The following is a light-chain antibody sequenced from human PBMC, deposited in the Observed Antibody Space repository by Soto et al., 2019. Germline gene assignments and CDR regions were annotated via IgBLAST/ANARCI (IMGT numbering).Light chain of an antibody. J-gene: IGLJ1*01. Sequence: QSSLTQPAPVSGSPGQSVTISCTGTSSDVGSSNLVSWYQQYPGKAPKLIIYEGSRRPSGVSGRFSGSKSGNTASLTISGLQAEDEADYYCCSFASSSTFYVFGTGTKVTVL. CDR3: CSFASSSTFYV. CDR1: SSDVGSSNL. CDR2: EGS. V-gene: IGLV2-23*01.